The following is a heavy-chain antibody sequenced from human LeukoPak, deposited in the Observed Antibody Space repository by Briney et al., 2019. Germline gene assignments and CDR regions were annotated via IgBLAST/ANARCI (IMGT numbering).Heavy chain of an antibody. D-gene: IGHD2-2*01. CDR3: ARDPTYRDAFDI. V-gene: IGHV4-61*02. CDR1: GGSLSSGSYY. Sequence: SSETLSLTCIVSGGSLSSGSYYWSWIRQPAGKGLEWIGRIYTSGSTNYNPSLKSRVTISVDTSKNQFSLKLSSVTAADTAVYYCARDPTYRDAFDIWGQGTMVTVSS. CDR2: IYTSGST. J-gene: IGHJ3*02.